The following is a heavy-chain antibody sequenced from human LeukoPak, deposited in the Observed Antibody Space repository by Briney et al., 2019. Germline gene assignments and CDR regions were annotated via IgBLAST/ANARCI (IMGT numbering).Heavy chain of an antibody. D-gene: IGHD6-19*01. CDR2: IWYDGSNK. V-gene: IGHV3-33*01. CDR3: ASTSGWYEPIDY. J-gene: IGHJ4*02. Sequence: AGSLTLSCAASGFTFSSYGMHWVRQAPGKGLEWVAVIWYDGSNKYYADSVKGRFTISRDNSKNTLYLQMNSLRAEDTAVYYCASTSGWYEPIDYWGQGTLVTVSS. CDR1: GFTFSSYG.